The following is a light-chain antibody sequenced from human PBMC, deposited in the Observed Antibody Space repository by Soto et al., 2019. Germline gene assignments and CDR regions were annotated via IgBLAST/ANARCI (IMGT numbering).Light chain of an antibody. CDR3: QQYYSTPRT. J-gene: IGKJ1*01. V-gene: IGKV4-1*01. CDR1: QSVLYSSNNKNY. CDR2: WAS. Sequence: DIVMTQSPDSLAVSLGERATINCNSSQSVLYSSNNKNYLAWYQQTPGQPPKLLTYWASTAETWVPVRFSGSGSGTDFPLTISSLQAEDVAVYYCQQYYSTPRTFGQGTKVEIK.